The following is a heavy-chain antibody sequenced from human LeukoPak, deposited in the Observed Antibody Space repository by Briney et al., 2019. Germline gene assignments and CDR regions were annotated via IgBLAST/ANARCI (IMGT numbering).Heavy chain of an antibody. V-gene: IGHV3-23*01. CDR3: AKAAQSRTIFGVVTEFDP. J-gene: IGHJ5*02. D-gene: IGHD3-3*01. Sequence: PGGSLRLSCAASGFTFNSYAMSWVRQAPGKGLEWVSAISGSGGSTYYADSVKGRFTISRDNSKNTLYLQMNSLRAEDTAVYYCAKAAQSRTIFGVVTEFDPWGQGTLVTVSS. CDR1: GFTFNSYA. CDR2: ISGSGGST.